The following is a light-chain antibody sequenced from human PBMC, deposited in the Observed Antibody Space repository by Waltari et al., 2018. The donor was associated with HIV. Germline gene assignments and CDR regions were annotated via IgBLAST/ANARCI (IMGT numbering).Light chain of an antibody. V-gene: IGLV2-14*03. CDR3: SSYTSSISLV. Sequence: QSALTQPASVSGSPGQSITISCTRTNNDVGTYNYVSWYQQHPGKAPKLMIYDVTDRPSGVSDRFSGSKSGNTASLTISGLQAEDEADYYCSSYTSSISLVFGGGTKVTVL. J-gene: IGLJ3*02. CDR2: DVT. CDR1: NNDVGTYNY.